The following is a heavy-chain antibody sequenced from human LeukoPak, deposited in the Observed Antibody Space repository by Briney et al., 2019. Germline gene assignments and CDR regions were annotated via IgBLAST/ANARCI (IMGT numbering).Heavy chain of an antibody. Sequence: PGGSLRLSCAASGFSFSDFWMSWVRQAPGKGLEWVANIDQDGYEKYYVDSVKGRFTISRDNAKNSLYLQMNSLRAEDTAVYYCAKDRGLRYFDGFHYWGQGTLVTVSS. CDR3: AKDRGLRYFDGFHY. CDR1: GFSFSDFW. J-gene: IGHJ4*02. CDR2: IDQDGYEK. D-gene: IGHD3-9*01. V-gene: IGHV3-7*03.